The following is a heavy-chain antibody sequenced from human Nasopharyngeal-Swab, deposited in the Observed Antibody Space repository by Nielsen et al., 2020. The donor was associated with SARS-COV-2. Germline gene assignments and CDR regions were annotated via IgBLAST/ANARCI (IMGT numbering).Heavy chain of an antibody. CDR3: AKDRRRWLQFFYYYYGMDV. D-gene: IGHD5-24*01. CDR2: ISSSSSYI. V-gene: IGHV3-21*01. J-gene: IGHJ6*02. CDR1: GFTFSSYS. Sequence: GESLKISCAASGFTFSSYSMTWVRQAPGKGLEWVSSISSSSSYIYYADSVKGRFTIPRDNAKNSLYLQMNSLRAEDTAVYYCAKDRRRWLQFFYYYYGMDVWGQGTTVTVSS.